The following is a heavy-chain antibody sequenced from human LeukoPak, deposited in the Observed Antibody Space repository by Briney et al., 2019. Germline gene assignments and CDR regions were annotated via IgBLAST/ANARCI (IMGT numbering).Heavy chain of an antibody. Sequence: ASVKVSCKAFGYTFTGYWMHWVRQAPGQGPEWMGVISPSGGSTIYAQKFKGRVTLTRDMSTSTDYLELSSLRSEDTAVYYCARGRRNRVVRGVDYYYYMDVWGKGTTVTISS. CDR3: ARGRRNRVVRGVDYYYYMDV. V-gene: IGHV1-46*01. D-gene: IGHD3-10*01. CDR1: GYTFTGYW. J-gene: IGHJ6*03. CDR2: ISPSGGST.